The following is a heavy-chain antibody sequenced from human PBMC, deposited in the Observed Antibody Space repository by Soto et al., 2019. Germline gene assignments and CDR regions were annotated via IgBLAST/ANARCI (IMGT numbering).Heavy chain of an antibody. D-gene: IGHD6-19*01. CDR2: XKRYSGHT. Sequence: XSVKVSCKASGCTFTRYYVHWVRQAPGQGLAWIGLXKRYSGHTNYAQQVQGXXTMNTHTXXXTAHMAMRSLSSDDTAVYYCARDPVAGTYFDYWGQGTLVTVSS. CDR1: GCTFTRYY. CDR3: ARDPVAGTYFDY. J-gene: IGHJ4*02. V-gene: IGHV1-18*04.